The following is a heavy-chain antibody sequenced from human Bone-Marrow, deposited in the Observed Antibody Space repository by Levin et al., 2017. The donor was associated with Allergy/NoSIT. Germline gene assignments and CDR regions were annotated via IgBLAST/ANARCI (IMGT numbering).Heavy chain of an antibody. V-gene: IGHV3-30*03. CDR3: ARAAGYYRHDCDS. CDR2: VGYDGDTE. D-gene: IGHD1-26*01. CDR1: ELTFDNHG. J-gene: IGHJ4*02. Sequence: GGSLRLSCVGSELTFDNHGIHWVRQAPGKGLEWVSVVGYDGDTEHYADSVKGRFTVSRDNSKNTVYLQMCSLRPEDTALYYCARAAGYYRHDCDSGGRGIVVTVSS.